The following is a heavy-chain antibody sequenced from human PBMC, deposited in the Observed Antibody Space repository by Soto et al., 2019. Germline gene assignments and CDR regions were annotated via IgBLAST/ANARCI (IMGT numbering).Heavy chain of an antibody. CDR3: ARDPAISDY. J-gene: IGHJ4*02. Sequence: QVQLVQSGAEVKKPGASVKVSCKASGYTFTSYAMHWVRQAPGQRLEWMGWINAGHGNTKYSQKFQGRVTITRDTSASTAYMELSRLRSEDTAVYYCARDPAISDYWGQGTLVTVSS. V-gene: IGHV1-3*01. CDR1: GYTFTSYA. CDR2: INAGHGNT.